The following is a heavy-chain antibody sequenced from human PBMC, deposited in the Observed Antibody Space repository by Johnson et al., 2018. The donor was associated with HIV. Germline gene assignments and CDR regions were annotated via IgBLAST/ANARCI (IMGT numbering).Heavy chain of an antibody. Sequence: QVQLVESGGGVVQPGRSLRLSCATSGFSFSNYGMHWVRQVPGKGLEWVAVIWYDGSNKYYADSVKGRFTISRDNSKNTLYLQMNNLRAEDTALYYCAKVRLSGSYPSAFDIWGQGTKVTVSS. V-gene: IGHV3-33*06. CDR2: IWYDGSNK. CDR1: GFSFSNYG. CDR3: AKVRLSGSYPSAFDI. D-gene: IGHD1-26*01. J-gene: IGHJ3*02.